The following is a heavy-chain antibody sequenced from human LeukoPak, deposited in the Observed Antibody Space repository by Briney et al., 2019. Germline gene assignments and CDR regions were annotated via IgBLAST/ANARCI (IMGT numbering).Heavy chain of an antibody. V-gene: IGHV1-69*13. CDR3: AREGGEYSYGISN. J-gene: IGHJ4*02. CDR2: IIPIFGTA. D-gene: IGHD5-18*01. CDR1: GYTFTGYY. Sequence: SVKVSCKASGYTFTGYYMHWVRQAPGQGLEWMGGIIPIFGTANYAQKFQGRVTITADESTSTAYMELSSLRSEDTAVYYCAREGGEYSYGISNWGQGTLVTVSS.